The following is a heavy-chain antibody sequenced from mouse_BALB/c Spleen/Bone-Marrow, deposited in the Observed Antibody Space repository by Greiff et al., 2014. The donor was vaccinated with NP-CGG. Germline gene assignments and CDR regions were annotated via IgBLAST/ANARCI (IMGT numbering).Heavy chain of an antibody. Sequence: ESGAELVRPGSSVKISCKASGYPFSSYWMNWVKQRPGQGLEWIGQIYPGDGETNYNGKFKGNATLTADESSSTAYMQLISLTSEDSAVYFCARKYGDYWGQGTTLTVSS. CDR3: ARKYGDY. CDR2: IYPGDGET. J-gene: IGHJ2*01. D-gene: IGHD2-10*02. V-gene: IGHV1-80*01. CDR1: GYPFSSYW.